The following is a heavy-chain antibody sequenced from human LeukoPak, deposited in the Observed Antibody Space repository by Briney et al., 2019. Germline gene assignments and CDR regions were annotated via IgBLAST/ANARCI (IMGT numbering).Heavy chain of an antibody. CDR3: ARVVVRDANNYKDY. CDR2: INPSGGST. V-gene: IGHV1-46*01. J-gene: IGHJ4*02. D-gene: IGHD5-24*01. Sequence: ASVKVSCKASGYTFINYYIHWVRQAPGQGLEWMGIINPSGGSTTYPQKFQGRVTMTRDMSTSTVYMDLSSLRSEDTAVYYCARVVVRDANNYKDYWGQGTLVTVSS. CDR1: GYTFINYY.